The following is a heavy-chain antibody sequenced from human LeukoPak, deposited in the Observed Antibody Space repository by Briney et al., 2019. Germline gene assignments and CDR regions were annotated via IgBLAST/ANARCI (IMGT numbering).Heavy chain of an antibody. CDR2: IYYSGST. CDR3: ARIGYYDFWSGPTYYFDY. Sequence: SETLSLTCAVYGGSFSGYYWSWIRQPPGKGLEWIGYIYYSGSTNYNPSLKSRVTISVDTSKNQFSLKLSSVTAADTAVYYCARIGYYDFWSGPTYYFDYWGQGTLVTVSS. CDR1: GGSFSGYY. V-gene: IGHV4-59*01. D-gene: IGHD3-3*01. J-gene: IGHJ4*02.